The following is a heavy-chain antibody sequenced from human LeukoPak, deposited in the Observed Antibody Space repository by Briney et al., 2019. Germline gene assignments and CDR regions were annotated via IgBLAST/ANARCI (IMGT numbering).Heavy chain of an antibody. V-gene: IGHV1-2*03. CDR2: INPNSGGT. Sequence: GASVKVSCKTSGYTFTGYYMHWVQQAPGQGLEWMGWINPNSGGTNYAQKFQGRVTMTRDSSISTAYMDLSRLRSDDTAVYYCARDLGSTQYSSSANWFDPWGQGTLVTVSS. CDR1: GYTFTGYY. J-gene: IGHJ5*02. CDR3: ARDLGSTQYSSSANWFDP. D-gene: IGHD6-6*01.